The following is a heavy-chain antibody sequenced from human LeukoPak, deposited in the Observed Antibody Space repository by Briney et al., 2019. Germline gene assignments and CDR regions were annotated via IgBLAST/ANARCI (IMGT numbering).Heavy chain of an antibody. CDR3: ARALSKRYSSSSFVGY. CDR2: IRPSGDNT. V-gene: IGHV3-23*01. CDR1: GFTFSSYD. D-gene: IGHD6-6*01. Sequence: GGSLRLSCAASGFTFSSYDMTWVRQAPGRGLEWVSSIRPSGDNTYYGDSVKGRFTISRDNAKNSLYLQMNSLRAEDTAVYYCARALSKRYSSSSFVGYWGQGTLVTVSS. J-gene: IGHJ4*02.